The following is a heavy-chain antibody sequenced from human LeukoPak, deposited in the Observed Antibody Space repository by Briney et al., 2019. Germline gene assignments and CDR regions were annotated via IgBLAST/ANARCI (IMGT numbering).Heavy chain of an antibody. CDR3: AKVFKASPDDY. CDR1: EFAFSRYE. CDR2: ISSDGSKK. V-gene: IGHV3-30*18. J-gene: IGHJ4*02. D-gene: IGHD1-14*01. Sequence: GGSLRLSCAASEFAFSRYEMHWVRQAPGKGLEWVAVISSDGSKKYYADSVKGRFTISRDNSKNTLFLQMNSLRGEDTAVYYCAKVFKASPDDYWGQGTLVTVSS.